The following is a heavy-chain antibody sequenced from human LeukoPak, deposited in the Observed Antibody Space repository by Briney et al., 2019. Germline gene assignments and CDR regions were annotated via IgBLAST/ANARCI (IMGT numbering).Heavy chain of an antibody. CDR1: GGSISSGGYY. CDR2: IYHSGST. D-gene: IGHD1-26*01. V-gene: IGHV4-30-2*01. J-gene: IGHJ6*02. Sequence: PSQTLSLTCTVSGGSISSGGYYWSWVRQPPGKGLEWIGEIYHSGSTNYNPSLKSRVTISVDKSKNQFSLKLSSVTAADTAVYYCARPQEQDYYYYGMDVWGQGTTVTVSS. CDR3: ARPQEQDYYYYGMDV.